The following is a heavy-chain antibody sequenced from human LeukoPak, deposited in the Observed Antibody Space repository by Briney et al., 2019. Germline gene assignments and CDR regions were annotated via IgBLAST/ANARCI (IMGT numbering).Heavy chain of an antibody. CDR1: GFTFSNFA. J-gene: IGHJ5*02. Sequence: PGGSLRLSCAASGFTFSNFALNWVRQAPGKGLEWVSAISSRGGSPYYADSVKGRFTISRDNSENTLYLQMNSLRAEDTAVYYCAKDMDTMMVIFDPTWGQETLVTVSS. CDR2: ISSRGGSP. CDR3: AKDMDTMMVIFDPT. D-gene: IGHD3-22*01. V-gene: IGHV3-23*01.